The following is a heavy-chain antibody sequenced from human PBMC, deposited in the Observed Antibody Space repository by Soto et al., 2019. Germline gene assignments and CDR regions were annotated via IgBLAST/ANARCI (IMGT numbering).Heavy chain of an antibody. CDR3: ARADEAMAHPGIAAAVDYGMYV. J-gene: IGHJ6*02. CDR1: GYSFTSYW. CDR2: IYPGDSDT. Sequence: GESLKISCKGSGYSFTSYWIGWVRQMPGKGLEWMGIIYPGDSDTRYSPSCQGQVTISADKSISHAYLQWGSLKSSDNPMYYCARADEAMAHPGIAAAVDYGMYVMGQGTTVTVFS. D-gene: IGHD6-13*01. V-gene: IGHV5-51*01.